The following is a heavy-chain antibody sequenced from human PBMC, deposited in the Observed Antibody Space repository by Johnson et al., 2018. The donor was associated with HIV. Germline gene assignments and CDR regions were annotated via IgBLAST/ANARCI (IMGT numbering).Heavy chain of an antibody. CDR2: IRYDGSNK. D-gene: IGHD3-9*01. Sequence: QVQLVESGGGVVQPGGSLRLSCAASGFTFSNYGMHWVRQAPGKGLEWVAFIRYDGSNKYYADSVKGRFTLARDNSKNTRYLQMNSLRAEDTAVYYCARESKAEFWLDHAFDIWGQGTIVTVSS. J-gene: IGHJ3*02. CDR3: ARESKAEFWLDHAFDI. CDR1: GFTFSNYG. V-gene: IGHV3-30*02.